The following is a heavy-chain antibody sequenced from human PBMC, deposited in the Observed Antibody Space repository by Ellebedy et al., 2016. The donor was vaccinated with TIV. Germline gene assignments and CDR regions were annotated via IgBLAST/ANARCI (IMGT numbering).Heavy chain of an antibody. CDR3: ARDSGYSTTWSPGY. D-gene: IGHD6-13*01. Sequence: PGASLRLSCAASGFTFSSHAMHWVRQAPGGGLEWVAVISYAGSTEYNTDSVKGRFTISRDNSENTLYLQMNSLRGEDTAVYYCARDSGYSTTWSPGYWGQGTLVTVSS. CDR2: ISYAGSTE. J-gene: IGHJ4*02. V-gene: IGHV3-30-3*01. CDR1: GFTFSSHA.